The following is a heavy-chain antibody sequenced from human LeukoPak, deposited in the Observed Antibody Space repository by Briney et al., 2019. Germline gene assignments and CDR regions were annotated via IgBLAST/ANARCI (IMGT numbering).Heavy chain of an antibody. CDR2: IYYSGST. J-gene: IGHJ5*02. V-gene: IGHV4-59*11. CDR1: GGSISSHY. Sequence: SETLSLTCTVSGGSISSHYWSWIRQPPGKGLEWIGYIYYSGSTNYNPSLKSRVTISADTSKNQFSLKLSSVTAADTAVYYCARGGSGWDNWFDPWGQGTLVPVSS. CDR3: ARGGSGWDNWFDP. D-gene: IGHD6-19*01.